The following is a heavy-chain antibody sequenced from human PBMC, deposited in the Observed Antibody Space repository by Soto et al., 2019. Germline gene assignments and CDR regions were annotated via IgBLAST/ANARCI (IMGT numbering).Heavy chain of an antibody. J-gene: IGHJ4*02. Sequence: SETLSLTCTVSGGSISSYYWSWIRQPPGKGLEWIGYIYYSGSTNYNPSLKSRVTISVDTSKNQFSLKLSSVTAADTAVYYCSRRYGGNFDYWGQGTLVTVSS. V-gene: IGHV4-59*01. CDR2: IYYSGST. D-gene: IGHD1-26*01. CDR1: GGSISSYY. CDR3: SRRYGGNFDY.